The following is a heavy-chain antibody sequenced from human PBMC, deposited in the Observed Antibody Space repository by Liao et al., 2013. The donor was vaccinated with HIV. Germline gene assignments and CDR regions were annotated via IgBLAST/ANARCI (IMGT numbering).Heavy chain of an antibody. D-gene: IGHD2/OR15-2a*01. V-gene: IGHV4-39*07. Sequence: QLQLQESGPGLVKPSETLSLTCAVSGGSISNINYYWGWIRQPPGKGLEWIGYIYYSGISYNTPSLRSRVTLSVDTSKTQFSLELTSVTAADTAVYFCARARLWSSYFPTYYMDVWGKGTTVTVSS. CDR2: IYYSGIS. J-gene: IGHJ6*03. CDR3: ARARLWSSYFPTYYMDV. CDR1: GGSISNINYY.